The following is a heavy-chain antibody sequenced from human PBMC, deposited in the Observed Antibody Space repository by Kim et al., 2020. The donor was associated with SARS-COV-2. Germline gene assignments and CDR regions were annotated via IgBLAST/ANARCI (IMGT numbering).Heavy chain of an antibody. J-gene: IGHJ4*02. CDR3: AKFFSVAGTAVDY. D-gene: IGHD6-19*01. Sequence: YADSVKGRFTISGDNSKTTLYMQMNSLGGEDTAVYYCAKFFSVAGTAVDYWGQGSLVTVSS. V-gene: IGHV3-23*01.